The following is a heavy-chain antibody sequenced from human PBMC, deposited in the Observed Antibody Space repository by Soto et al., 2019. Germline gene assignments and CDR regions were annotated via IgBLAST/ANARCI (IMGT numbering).Heavy chain of an antibody. D-gene: IGHD2-2*01. J-gene: IGHJ4*02. V-gene: IGHV3-23*01. CDR3: AKRRSRGGFVDY. CDR1: GFTFSNDA. Sequence: EVQLLESGGGLVQPGGSLRLSCAASGFTFSNDAMTWVRQAPGKGLEWVSSINQSGDETYHPDSVKGRFTISRDNSKNTLYLQMSSLRAEDTAVYYCAKRRSRGGFVDYWGQGTLVAVSS. CDR2: INQSGDET.